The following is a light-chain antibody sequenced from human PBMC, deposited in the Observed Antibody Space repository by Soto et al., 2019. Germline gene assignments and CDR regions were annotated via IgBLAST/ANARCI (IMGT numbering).Light chain of an antibody. CDR1: QSLLHSDGYNY. CDR3: MQVLQIPVT. J-gene: IGKJ3*01. V-gene: IGKV2-28*01. Sequence: DIVMTQSTLSLPVTPGEPASISCRSSQSLLHSDGYNYLDWYLQKPGQSPQLLIQLGSMRASGVPDRFSGSGSGTDFTLKISRVEAEDVGVYYCMQVLQIPVTFGPGTKVEI. CDR2: LGS.